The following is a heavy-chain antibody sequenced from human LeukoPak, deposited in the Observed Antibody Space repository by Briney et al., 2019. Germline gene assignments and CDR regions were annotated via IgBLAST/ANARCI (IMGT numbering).Heavy chain of an antibody. CDR2: ISFDGSQK. D-gene: IGHD2/OR15-2a*01. J-gene: IGHJ3*02. CDR3: AKGRTPYAFDI. V-gene: IGHV3-30*02. CDR1: GFTFSSYS. Sequence: GGSLRLSCAASGFTFSSYSMNWVRQAPGKGLEWVALISFDGSQKYYADSVKGRFTISRDNSKNTLYLQMNSLRAEDTAVYYCAKGRTPYAFDIWGQGTMVTVSS.